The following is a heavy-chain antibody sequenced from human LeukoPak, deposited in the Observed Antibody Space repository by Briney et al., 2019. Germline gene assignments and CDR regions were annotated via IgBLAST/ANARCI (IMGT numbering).Heavy chain of an antibody. V-gene: IGHV1-8*01. CDR1: GYTFTSYD. CDR2: MNPNSGNT. CDR3: ARGQKSALTYGSGTYAYYFDY. D-gene: IGHD3-10*01. Sequence: ASVKASCKASGYTFTSYDINWVRQASGQGLEWMGWMNPNSGNTGYAQKFQGRVTMTRNTSISTAYMELSSLRSEDTAVYYCARGQKSALTYGSGTYAYYFDYWGQGTLVTVSS. J-gene: IGHJ4*02.